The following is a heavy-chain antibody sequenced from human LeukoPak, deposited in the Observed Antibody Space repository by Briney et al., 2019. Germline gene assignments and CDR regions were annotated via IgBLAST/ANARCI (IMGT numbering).Heavy chain of an antibody. CDR2: IIPIFGIA. V-gene: IGHV1-69*04. J-gene: IGHJ6*02. Sequence: SVKVSCKASGGTFSSYAISWVRQAPGQGLEWMGRIIPIFGIANYAQKFQGRVTITADKSTSTAYMELSSLRSEDTAVYYCARTHYGGNREDYYYGMDVWGQGTTVTVSS. CDR1: GGTFSSYA. D-gene: IGHD4-23*01. CDR3: ARTHYGGNREDYYYGMDV.